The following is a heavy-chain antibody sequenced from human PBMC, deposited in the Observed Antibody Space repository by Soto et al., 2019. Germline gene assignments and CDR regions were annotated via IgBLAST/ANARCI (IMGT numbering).Heavy chain of an antibody. J-gene: IGHJ6*02. CDR3: ANHQGSLDAKRPSNPFAPFRDYYYTMDV. CDR2: ISGSGGRT. Sequence: EVQLLESGGGLVQPGGSLRLSCAASGFTFSSYAMSWVRQAPGKGLEWVSAISGSGGRTYYADSVKGRFTISRDNSKNTLYLQMNSVRAEDTAVYYCANHQGSLDAKRPSNPFAPFRDYYYTMDVWGQGTTVTVSS. V-gene: IGHV3-23*01. CDR1: GFTFSSYA. D-gene: IGHD2-2*01.